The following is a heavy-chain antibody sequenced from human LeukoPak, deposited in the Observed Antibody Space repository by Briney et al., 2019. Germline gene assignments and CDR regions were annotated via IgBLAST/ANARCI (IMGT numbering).Heavy chain of an antibody. CDR1: GYTFTSYG. CDR3: ATGPGVYFDY. V-gene: IGHV1-18*01. D-gene: IGHD7-27*01. Sequence: GASVKVSCKASGYTFTSYGISGVRQAPGQGLEWMGWISAYNGNTNYAQKLQGRVTMTTDTSTSTAYMELRSVRSDDTGVYYCATGPGVYFDYWGEGTLVTVSS. CDR2: ISAYNGNT. J-gene: IGHJ4*02.